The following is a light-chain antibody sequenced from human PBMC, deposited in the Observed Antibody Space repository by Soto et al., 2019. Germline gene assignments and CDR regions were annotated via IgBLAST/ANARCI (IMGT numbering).Light chain of an antibody. Sequence: DIHMTHSPSALSASVGYRVTSTFRASQSISGWLAWFQQKPGKAPKLLISKASSLEIGVPSRFSGSGSGTDFTLTISSLQPDDFATYYCQQYNSYLWTFGQGTKVDIK. J-gene: IGKJ1*01. CDR3: QQYNSYLWT. CDR2: KAS. CDR1: QSISGW. V-gene: IGKV1-5*03.